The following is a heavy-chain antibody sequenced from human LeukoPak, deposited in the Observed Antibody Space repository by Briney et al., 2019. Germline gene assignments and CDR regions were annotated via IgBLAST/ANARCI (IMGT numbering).Heavy chain of an antibody. D-gene: IGHD6-19*01. CDR3: VKSGGYGLIDY. V-gene: IGHV4-39*01. CDR2: IYYTGST. Sequence: SETLPLTCTVSGGSISSSSYYWGWIRQPPGKGLEWIGSIYYTGSTYYNASLQSRVTISIDMSKNQFSLRLSSVTAADTAMYYCVKSGGYGLIDYWGQGTLVTVSS. J-gene: IGHJ4*02. CDR1: GGSISSSSYY.